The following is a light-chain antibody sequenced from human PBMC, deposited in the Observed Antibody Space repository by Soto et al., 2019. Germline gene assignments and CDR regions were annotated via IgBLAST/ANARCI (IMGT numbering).Light chain of an antibody. Sequence: DIQMTQSPSTLSASVGDRVTITCRASQSISSWLAWYQQKPGKAPKLLIYKESSLESGVPSRFRGSGSGTEFTLTISSLKPDDFATYYCQQYNSYAWTFGQGTKVEIK. CDR2: KES. J-gene: IGKJ1*01. CDR1: QSISSW. CDR3: QQYNSYAWT. V-gene: IGKV1-5*03.